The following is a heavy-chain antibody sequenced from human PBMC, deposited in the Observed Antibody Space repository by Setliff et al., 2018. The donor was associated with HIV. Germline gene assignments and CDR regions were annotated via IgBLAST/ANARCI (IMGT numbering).Heavy chain of an antibody. Sequence: GESLKISCAASGFRFSSYGMHWVRQAPGKGLEWVAVISYDGSEKDYGDVKGRFTISRDNAKNSLYLQMNSLRAEDTALYYCAEGGYYYDSSGSDYWGQGTLVTVSS. CDR3: AEGGYYYDSSGSDY. CDR1: GFRFSSYG. CDR2: ISYDGSEK. J-gene: IGHJ4*02. D-gene: IGHD3-22*01. V-gene: IGHV3-30*18.